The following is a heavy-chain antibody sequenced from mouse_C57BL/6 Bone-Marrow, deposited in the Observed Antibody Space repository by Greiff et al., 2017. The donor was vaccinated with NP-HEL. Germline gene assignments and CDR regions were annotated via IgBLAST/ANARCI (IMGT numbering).Heavy chain of an antibody. CDR1: GFTFSSYA. CDR2: ISSGGDYI. J-gene: IGHJ2*01. V-gene: IGHV5-9-1*02. CDR3: TRDASSYPFDY. D-gene: IGHD1-1*01. Sequence: EVMLVESGEGLVKPGGSLKLSCAASGFTFSSYAMSWVRQTPEKRLEWVAYISSGGDYIYYADTVKGRVTISRDNARNTLYLQMSSLKSEDTAMYYCTRDASSYPFDYWGQGTTLTVSS.